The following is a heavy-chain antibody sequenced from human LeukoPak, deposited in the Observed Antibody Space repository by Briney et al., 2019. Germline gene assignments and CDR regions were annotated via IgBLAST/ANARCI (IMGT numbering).Heavy chain of an antibody. CDR2: ISSSSSTI. J-gene: IGHJ4*02. Sequence: PGGSLRLSCAASGFTFSSYSMNWVRQAPGKGLEWLSYISSSSSTIYYADSLKGRFTISRDNAKNSLYLQMNSLRDEDTAVYYCARSSPPYYYNSSGYYKPIDYWGQGTLVTVSS. V-gene: IGHV3-48*02. CDR3: ARSSPPYYYNSSGYYKPIDY. D-gene: IGHD3-22*01. CDR1: GFTFSSYS.